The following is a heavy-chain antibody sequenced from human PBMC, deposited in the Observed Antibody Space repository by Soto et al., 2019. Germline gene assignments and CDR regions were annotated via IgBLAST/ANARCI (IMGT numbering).Heavy chain of an antibody. CDR3: TAGYCSGGSASSGVY. V-gene: IGHV3-15*01. CDR2: IKRRADGGTT. Sequence: EVQLVESGGGLVKPGGSLSLSCAASGFTFSNVWMSWVRQAPGKGLEWVGRIKRRADGGTTDYATPVRGRFTVSRDDSKNTLSLQMNSLKTDDTAVYYGTAGYCSGGSASSGVYWGQGTLVTFPS. J-gene: IGHJ1*01. CDR1: GFTFSNVW. D-gene: IGHD2-15*01.